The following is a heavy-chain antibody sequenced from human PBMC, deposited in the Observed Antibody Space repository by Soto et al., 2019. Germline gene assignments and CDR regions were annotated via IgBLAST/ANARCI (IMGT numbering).Heavy chain of an antibody. CDR3: ARVGMGLRTGQSAFDI. CDR1: GYTFTSYY. Sequence: GASVKVSCKASGYTFTSYYMHWVRQAPGQGLEWMGIINPSGGSTSYAQKFQGRVTMTRDTSTSTVYMELSSLRSEDTAVYYCARVGMGLRTGQSAFDIWGQGTMVTVSS. J-gene: IGHJ3*02. CDR2: INPSGGST. V-gene: IGHV1-46*03. D-gene: IGHD4-17*01.